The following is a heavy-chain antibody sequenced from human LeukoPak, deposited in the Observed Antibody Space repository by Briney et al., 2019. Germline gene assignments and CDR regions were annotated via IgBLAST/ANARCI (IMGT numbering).Heavy chain of an antibody. Sequence: PSERVSLTCTVSXXSIXSXXXXXXXXXPRXXLEWIGYIYYSATTTYNPSLKSRVTISVDTSKNQFSLKLSSVTAADTAVYYCARAYDFDSWGQGTLVTVSS. J-gene: IGHJ4*02. CDR2: IYYSATT. V-gene: IGHV4-59*08. CDR1: XXSIXSXX. CDR3: ARAYDFDS.